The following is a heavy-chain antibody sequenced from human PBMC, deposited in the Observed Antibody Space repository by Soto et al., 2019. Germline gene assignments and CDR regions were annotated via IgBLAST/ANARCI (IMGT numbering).Heavy chain of an antibody. CDR3: ARVRRSSGYYYGY. V-gene: IGHV1-24*01. J-gene: IGHJ4*02. D-gene: IGHD3-22*01. CDR1: GHTLTEFS. Sequence: GASVKVSCKIYGHTLTEFSIHWVRQAPGKGLEWMGGFDPEGGEAIYAQKFQGRVTMTRDTSTSTVYMELSSLRSEDTAVYYCARVRRSSGYYYGYWGQGTPVTVSS. CDR2: FDPEGGEA.